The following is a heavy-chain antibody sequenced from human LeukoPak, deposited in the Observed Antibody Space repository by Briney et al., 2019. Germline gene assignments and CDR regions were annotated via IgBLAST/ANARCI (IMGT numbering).Heavy chain of an antibody. Sequence: VASVKVSCKASGYTFSSYDINWVRQATGQGLAWMGWMNPNSGNTAYAQKFQGRVTMSRDTSISTAYMELSSLRSEDTAVYYCARPRRICSSTSCYTQRGYYYGMDVWGQGTTVTVSS. CDR1: GYTFSSYD. J-gene: IGHJ6*02. CDR3: ARPRRICSSTSCYTQRGYYYGMDV. CDR2: MNPNSGNT. D-gene: IGHD2-2*02. V-gene: IGHV1-8*02.